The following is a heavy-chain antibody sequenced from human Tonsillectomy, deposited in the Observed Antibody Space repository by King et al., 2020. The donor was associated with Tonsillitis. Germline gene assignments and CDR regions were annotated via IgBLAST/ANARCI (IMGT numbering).Heavy chain of an antibody. Sequence: VQLVESGGGLVQPGGSLRLSCAASGFTFRSYWMSWVRQAPGKGLEWVASIKQDGSEIYYVDSVKGRFTISRDNAKNSLNLQMNSLRAEDTAVYFFAGELRVSYWGHGTLVTVSS. V-gene: IGHV3-7*03. CDR1: GFTFRSYW. CDR2: IKQDGSEI. D-gene: IGHD2-21*02. CDR3: AGELRVSY. J-gene: IGHJ4*01.